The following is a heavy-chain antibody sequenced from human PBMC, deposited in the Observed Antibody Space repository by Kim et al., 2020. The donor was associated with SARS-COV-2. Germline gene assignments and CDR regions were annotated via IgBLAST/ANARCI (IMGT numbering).Heavy chain of an antibody. Sequence: GGSLRLSCVVSGFTLSTCAMTWVRQAPGKGLEWVSTISAASGITYYADSVKGRFTVSRDNSKNTLDLQMNSLRAEDTAIYYCATRPCDGLYAPWAYWGRGPLVTVSS. J-gene: IGHJ4*02. CDR3: ATRPCDGLYAPWAY. CDR2: ISAASGIT. V-gene: IGHV3-23*01. CDR1: GFTLSTCA. D-gene: IGHD2-2*01.